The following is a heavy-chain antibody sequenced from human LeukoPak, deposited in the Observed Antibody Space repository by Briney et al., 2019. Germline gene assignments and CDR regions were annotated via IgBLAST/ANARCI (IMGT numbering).Heavy chain of an antibody. Sequence: PGGSLRLSCAASGFTFSSYSMNWVRQAPGKGLEWVSSISSSSSYIYYADSVKGRFTISRDNAKNSLYLQMNSLRAEDTAVYYCAKGTRLPYYDSRDAFDIWGQGTMVTVSS. V-gene: IGHV3-21*04. J-gene: IGHJ3*02. CDR1: GFTFSSYS. CDR2: ISSSSSYI. CDR3: AKGTRLPYYDSRDAFDI. D-gene: IGHD3-22*01.